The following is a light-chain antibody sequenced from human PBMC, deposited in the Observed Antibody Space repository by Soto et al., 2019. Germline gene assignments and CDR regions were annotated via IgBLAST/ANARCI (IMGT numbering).Light chain of an antibody. V-gene: IGLV2-23*02. CDR2: EVS. J-gene: IGLJ1*01. CDR3: CSYAGSSSHYV. CDR1: SSDVGSYNL. Sequence: QSALTQPASVSGSPGQSITISCTGTSSDVGSYNLVSWYQQHPGKAPKLMIYEVSKRPSGVSNRFSGSKSGNTASLTISGLQAEYEADYYCCSYAGSSSHYVFGTGTKLTVL.